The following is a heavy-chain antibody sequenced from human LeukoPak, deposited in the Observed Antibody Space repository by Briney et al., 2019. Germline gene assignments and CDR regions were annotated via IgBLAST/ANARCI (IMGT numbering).Heavy chain of an antibody. Sequence: PSETLSLTCTVSGGSISSGGYYWSWIRQHPGKGLEWIGYIYYSGSTYYNPSLKSRVTISVDTSKNQFSLKLSSATAADTAVYYCARTPPGIAAAWYNYWGQGTLVTVSS. D-gene: IGHD6-13*01. V-gene: IGHV4-31*03. CDR1: GGSISSGGYY. J-gene: IGHJ4*02. CDR2: IYYSGST. CDR3: ARTPPGIAAAWYNY.